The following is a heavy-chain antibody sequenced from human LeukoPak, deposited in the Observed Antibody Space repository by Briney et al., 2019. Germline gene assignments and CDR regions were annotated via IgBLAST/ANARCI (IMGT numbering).Heavy chain of an antibody. CDR2: IYRSGST. CDR1: GGSISSSNW. CDR3: ARGIAAASERAFDI. J-gene: IGHJ3*02. D-gene: IGHD6-13*01. V-gene: IGHV4-4*02. Sequence: PSETLSLTCAVSGGSISSSNWWSWVRQPPGKGLEWIGEIYRSGSTNYNPSLKSRVTISVDKSKNQFSLKLRSVTAADTAVYYCARGIAAASERAFDIWGQGTMVTVSS.